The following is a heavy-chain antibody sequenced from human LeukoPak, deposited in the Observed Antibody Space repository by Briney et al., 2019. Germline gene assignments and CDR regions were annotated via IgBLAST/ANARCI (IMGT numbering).Heavy chain of an antibody. J-gene: IGHJ4*02. D-gene: IGHD3-22*01. CDR1: GFIFGSYT. CDR3: AKDQGTTMITSLDS. V-gene: IGHV3-21*01. Sequence: PRGSLRLSCAASGFIFGSYTMNWVRHAPGKGLEWISSISSRSTYIYYADSVEGRFTISRDNAKNSLYLQMDGLGAEDTAVYYCAKDQGTTMITSLDSWGLGTLVTVSS. CDR2: ISSRSTYI.